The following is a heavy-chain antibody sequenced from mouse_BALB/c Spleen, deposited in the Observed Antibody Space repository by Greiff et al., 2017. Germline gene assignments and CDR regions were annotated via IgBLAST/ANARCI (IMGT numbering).Heavy chain of an antibody. Sequence: LEESGAELARPGASVKLSCKASGYTFTSYWMQWVKQRPGQGLEWIGAIYPGDGDTRYTQKFKGKATLTADKSSSTAYMQLSSLASEDSAVYYCARNYGPYWGQGTTLTVSS. D-gene: IGHD1-2*01. V-gene: IGHV1-87*01. J-gene: IGHJ2*01. CDR3: ARNYGPY. CDR1: GYTFTSYW. CDR2: IYPGDGDT.